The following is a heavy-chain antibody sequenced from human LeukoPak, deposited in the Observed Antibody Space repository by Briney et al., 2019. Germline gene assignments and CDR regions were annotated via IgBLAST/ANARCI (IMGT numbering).Heavy chain of an antibody. CDR1: GYTFTGYY. D-gene: IGHD1-26*01. J-gene: IGHJ4*02. V-gene: IGHV1-2*02. CDR2: INPNSGGT. Sequence: ASVKVSCKASGYTFTGYYMHWVRQAPGQGLEWMGWINPNSGGTNYAQKFQGRVTMTRDTSISTAYMELSRLRSDDTAVYYCARDDEVGATTLWFGYWGQGTLVTVSS. CDR3: ARDDEVGATTLWFGY.